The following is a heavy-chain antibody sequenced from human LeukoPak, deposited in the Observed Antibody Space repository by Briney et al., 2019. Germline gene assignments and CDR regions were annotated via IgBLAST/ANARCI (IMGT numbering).Heavy chain of an antibody. V-gene: IGHV3-23*01. J-gene: IGHJ4*02. D-gene: IGHD5-18*01. CDR2: ISGSGSSTI. Sequence: PGGSLRLSCAASGFTFSSYAMSWVRQAPGKGLEWVSAISGSGSSTIYYADSVKGRFTISRDNAKNSLFLQMNSLRAEDTAVYFCARSRGYGNPLVDYWGQGTLVTVSS. CDR1: GFTFSSYA. CDR3: ARSRGYGNPLVDY.